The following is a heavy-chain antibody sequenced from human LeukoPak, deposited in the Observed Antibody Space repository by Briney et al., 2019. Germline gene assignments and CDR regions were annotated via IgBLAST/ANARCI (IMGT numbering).Heavy chain of an antibody. D-gene: IGHD6-13*01. J-gene: IGHJ4*02. CDR2: IYPGDYET. Sequence: GESLKISCKASGYSFNNYRIAWVRQMPGKGLEWMGIIYPGDYETRYNPSFKGQVTISADKSISTAYLQWSSLKASDTAMYYCARRLATAAVDYWGQGTLVTVSS. CDR3: ARRLATAAVDY. CDR1: GYSFNNYR. V-gene: IGHV5-51*01.